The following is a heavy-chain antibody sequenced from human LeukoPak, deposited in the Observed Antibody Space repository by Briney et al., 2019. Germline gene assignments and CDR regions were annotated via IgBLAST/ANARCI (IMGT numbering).Heavy chain of an antibody. CDR3: ARGFGELPGANYFDY. D-gene: IGHD3-10*01. J-gene: IGHJ4*02. CDR2: INPSGGST. V-gene: IGHV1-46*01. Sequence: GASVNVSCKASGYTFTSYYMHWVRQAPGQGLEWMGIINPSGGSTSYAQKFQGRVTMTRDTSTSTVYMELSSLRSEDTAVYYCARGFGELPGANYFDYWGQGTLVTVS. CDR1: GYTFTSYY.